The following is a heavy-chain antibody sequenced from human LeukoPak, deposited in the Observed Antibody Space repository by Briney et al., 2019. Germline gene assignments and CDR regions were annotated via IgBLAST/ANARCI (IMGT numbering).Heavy chain of an antibody. CDR1: GYTFTSYD. V-gene: IGHV1-8*01. CDR2: MNPNSGNT. Sequence: ASVKVSCKASGYTFTSYDINWVRQATGQGLEWMGWMNPNSGNTGYAQKFQGRVTMTRNTSISTAYMELSSLRSEDTAVYYCARGYRDSSGWYKTSFSDYWGQGTLVTVSS. J-gene: IGHJ4*02. D-gene: IGHD6-19*01. CDR3: ARGYRDSSGWYKTSFSDY.